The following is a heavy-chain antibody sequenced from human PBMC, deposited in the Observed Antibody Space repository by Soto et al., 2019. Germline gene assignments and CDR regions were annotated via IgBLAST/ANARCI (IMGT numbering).Heavy chain of an antibody. Sequence: PSETLSLTCVVAGGSLSSYYWSWIRQPPGKGLEWIGQIQSSGGTNCNPSLQSRLTMSVDRSRNHFSLNLISVTSADTAVYFCAVYLPGASGVGYWGQGTLVTVSS. V-gene: IGHV4-59*01. J-gene: IGHJ4*02. D-gene: IGHD1-26*01. CDR2: IQSSGGT. CDR3: AVYLPGASGVGY. CDR1: GGSLSSYY.